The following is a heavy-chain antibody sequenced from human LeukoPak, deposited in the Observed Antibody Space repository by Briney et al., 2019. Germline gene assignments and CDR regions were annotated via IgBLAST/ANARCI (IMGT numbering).Heavy chain of an antibody. D-gene: IGHD6-6*01. V-gene: IGHV4-59*01. J-gene: IGHJ4*02. CDR3: ARDSSSSALDY. CDR1: GGSISLYY. Sequence: SETLSLTCTVSGGSISLYYWSWIRQTPGKGLEWIGYIFYSGSTNYNPSLESRVTISVDTSKNQFSLKLSSATAADTAVYYCARDSSSSALDYWGQGTLVTVSS. CDR2: IFYSGST.